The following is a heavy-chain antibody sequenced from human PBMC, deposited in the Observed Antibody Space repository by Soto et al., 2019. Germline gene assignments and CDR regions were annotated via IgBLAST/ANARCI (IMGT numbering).Heavy chain of an antibody. CDR1: GFTFSSYA. J-gene: IGHJ4*02. D-gene: IGHD3-22*01. CDR2: ISGSGGST. V-gene: IGHV3-23*01. CDR3: AKRITMIVVATDY. Sequence: GGSLRLSCAASGFTFSSYATSWVRQAPGKGLEWVSAISGSGGSTYYADSVKGRFTISRDNSKNTLYLQMNSLRAEDTAVYYCAKRITMIVVATDYWGQGTLVTVSS.